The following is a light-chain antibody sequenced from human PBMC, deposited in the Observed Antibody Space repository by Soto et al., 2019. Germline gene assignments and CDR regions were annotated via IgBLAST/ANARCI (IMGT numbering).Light chain of an antibody. CDR3: QQYNNWPPPT. CDR2: DAS. CDR1: QSVNNY. V-gene: IGKV3-11*01. Sequence: EIVLTQSPATLSSSPGERATLSCRASQSVNNYLAWYQQKPGQAPRLLIYDASNRATGIPARFSGSGSGTDFTPTISSLEPEDFAVYYCQQYNNWPPPTFGQGTKVEIK. J-gene: IGKJ1*01.